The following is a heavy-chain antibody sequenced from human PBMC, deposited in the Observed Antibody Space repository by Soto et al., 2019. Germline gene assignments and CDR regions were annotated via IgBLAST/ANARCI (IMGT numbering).Heavy chain of an antibody. CDR1: GFTFSNAW. D-gene: IGHD6-19*01. J-gene: IGHJ6*02. CDR2: IKSKTDGGTT. V-gene: IGHV3-15*07. Sequence: GGSLRLSCAASGFTFSNAWMNWVRQAPGKGLEWVGRIKSKTDGGTTDYAAPVKGRFTISRDDSKNTLYLQMNSLKTEDTAVYYCFSLISGWGNYYYGMDVWGQGTTVTVSS. CDR3: FSLISGWGNYYYGMDV.